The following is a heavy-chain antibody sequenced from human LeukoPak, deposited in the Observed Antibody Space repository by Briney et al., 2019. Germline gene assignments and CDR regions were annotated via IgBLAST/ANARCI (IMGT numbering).Heavy chain of an antibody. CDR3: ARAAYYYGSGSYSGRYYFDY. CDR2: IYSGGST. V-gene: IGHV3-66*01. J-gene: IGHJ4*02. D-gene: IGHD3-10*01. Sequence: GGSLRLSCAASGFTVSSNYMSWVRQAPGKGLEWVSVIYSGGSTYYADSVKGRFTISRDNSKDTLYLQMNSLRAEDTAVYYCARAAYYYGSGSYSGRYYFDYWGQGTLVTVSS. CDR1: GFTVSSNY.